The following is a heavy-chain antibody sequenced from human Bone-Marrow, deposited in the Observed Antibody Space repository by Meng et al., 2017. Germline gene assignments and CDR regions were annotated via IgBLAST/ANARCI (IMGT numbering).Heavy chain of an antibody. CDR1: GGSFSGYY. CDR2: INHSGST. Sequence: SETLSLTCAVYGGSFSGYYWSWIRQPPGNGLEWIGEINHSGSTNYNPSLKSRVTISVDTSKNQFSLKLSSVTAADTAVYYCARIRHYYGSGSYYGNYYYYGLDVWGQGTTVTVSS. D-gene: IGHD3-10*01. J-gene: IGHJ6*02. V-gene: IGHV4-34*01. CDR3: ARIRHYYGSGSYYGNYYYYGLDV.